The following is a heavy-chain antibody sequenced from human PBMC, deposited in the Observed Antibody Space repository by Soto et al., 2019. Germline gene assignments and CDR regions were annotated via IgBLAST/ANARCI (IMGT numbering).Heavy chain of an antibody. CDR3: ARERTYQLSGDDALDI. D-gene: IGHD2-2*01. Sequence: QVQLQESGPGLVRPSETLSLTCSVSGGSINNYNWNWIRQSAGKGVERIGRIYSSGSTNYNPSLKSRVTMSVDTSNNQISLRLTSVTAADTAMYYCARERTYQLSGDDALDIWGQGTMVTVSS. CDR1: GGSINNYN. V-gene: IGHV4-4*07. CDR2: IYSSGST. J-gene: IGHJ3*02.